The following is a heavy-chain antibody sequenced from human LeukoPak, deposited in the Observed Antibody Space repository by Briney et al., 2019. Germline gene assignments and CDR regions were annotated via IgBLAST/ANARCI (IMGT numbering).Heavy chain of an antibody. CDR3: ARVLRGYDPPRYFDY. J-gene: IGHJ4*02. Sequence: GGSLRLSCAASGFTFSSYAMHWVRQAPGKGLEWVAVISYDGSNKYYADSVKGRFTISRDNSKNTLYLQMNSLRAEDTAVYYCARVLRGYDPPRYFDYWGQGTLVTVSS. CDR2: ISYDGSNK. D-gene: IGHD5-12*01. V-gene: IGHV3-30*04. CDR1: GFTFSSYA.